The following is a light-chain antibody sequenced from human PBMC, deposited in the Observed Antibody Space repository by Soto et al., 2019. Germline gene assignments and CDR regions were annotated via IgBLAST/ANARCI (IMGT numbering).Light chain of an antibody. CDR1: QSISSW. Sequence: DIQMTQSPSTLSASVGERVTITCRASQSISSWLAWYQQKPGKAPKLLIYKASSLESGVPSRFSGSGSGTEFTLTICSLQPDDFATYYCQQYNSYSWTFGQGTKV. CDR3: QQYNSYSWT. CDR2: KAS. V-gene: IGKV1-5*03. J-gene: IGKJ1*01.